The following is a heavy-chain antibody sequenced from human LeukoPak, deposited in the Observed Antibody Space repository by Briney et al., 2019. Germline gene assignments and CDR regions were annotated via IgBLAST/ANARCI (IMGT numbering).Heavy chain of an antibody. Sequence: GESLKISCKGSGYSFTNYWIAWVRQMPGKGLXXXXXXXXXXSDTRYSPSFQGQVTISADKSISTAYLQWSSLKASDTAMYYCARQGSITMVRGVINPFDPWGQGTLVTVSS. V-gene: IGHV5-51*01. CDR2: XXXXXSDT. J-gene: IGHJ5*02. CDR3: ARQGSITMVRGVINPFDP. D-gene: IGHD3-10*01. CDR1: GYSFTNYW.